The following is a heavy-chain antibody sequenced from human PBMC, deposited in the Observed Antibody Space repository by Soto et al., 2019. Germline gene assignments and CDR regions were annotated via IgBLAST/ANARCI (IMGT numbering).Heavy chain of an antibody. J-gene: IGHJ6*02. CDR2: ISASGGST. V-gene: IGHV3-23*01. D-gene: IGHD2-2*01. CDR3: AKDLGCSSTSCYYGMDV. CDR1: GFTFSTFA. Sequence: GGSLRLSCAASGFTFSTFAMSWVRQAPGKGLEWVSAISASGGSTYYADSVKGRFTISRDNSNNTLYLQMNSLRVEDTAVYYCAKDLGCSSTSCYYGMDVWGQGTTVTVSS.